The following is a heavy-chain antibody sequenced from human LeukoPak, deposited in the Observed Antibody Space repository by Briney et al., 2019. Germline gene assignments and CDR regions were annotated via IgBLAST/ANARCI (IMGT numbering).Heavy chain of an antibody. CDR1: GFTFSDYY. D-gene: IGHD5-18*01. CDR3: ARQYSYGSRAFDY. Sequence: GGSLRLSCAASGFTFSDYYMSWIRQAPGKGLEWVSYISRSSSYTNYADSVKGRFTISRDNAKNSLYLQMNSLRAEDTAVYYCARQYSYGSRAFDYWGQGTLVTVSS. J-gene: IGHJ4*02. CDR2: ISRSSSYT. V-gene: IGHV3-11*06.